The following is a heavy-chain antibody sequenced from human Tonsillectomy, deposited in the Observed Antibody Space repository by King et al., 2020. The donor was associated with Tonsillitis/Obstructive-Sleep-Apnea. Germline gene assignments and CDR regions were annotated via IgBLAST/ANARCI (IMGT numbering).Heavy chain of an antibody. V-gene: IGHV2-5*02. CDR3: AHRLRYHGNWDNGVLDI. J-gene: IGHJ3*02. D-gene: IGHD4-23*01. CDR1: GFSLSTTEVG. CDR2: IYWDDDK. Sequence: TLKESGPTLVKPTQTLTLTCTFSGFSLSTTEVGVGWIRQPPGKALEWLAVIYWDDDKRYNPSLRSRLTIAKDTSKNQVVLTMTNMDPVDTGTYYCAHRLRYHGNWDNGVLDIWGQGIVVTVSS.